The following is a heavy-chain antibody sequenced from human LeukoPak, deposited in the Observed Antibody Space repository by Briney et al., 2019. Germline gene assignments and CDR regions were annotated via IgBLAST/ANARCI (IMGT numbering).Heavy chain of an antibody. CDR1: GFTFSSYS. CDR2: ISSSSSYI. CDR3: ARQVGAEFDY. J-gene: IGHJ4*02. V-gene: IGHV3-21*01. D-gene: IGHD1-26*01. Sequence: GGSLRLSCSASGFTFSSYSMNWVRQAPGKGLEWVSSISSSSSYIYYADSVKGRFTISRDNAKNSLYLQMNSLGAEDTAVYYCARQVGAEFDYWGQGTLVTVSS.